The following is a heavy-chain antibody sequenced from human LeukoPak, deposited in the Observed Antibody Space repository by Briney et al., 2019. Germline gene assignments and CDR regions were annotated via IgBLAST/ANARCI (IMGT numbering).Heavy chain of an antibody. CDR3: ARMAGGSYLNYMDV. D-gene: IGHD1-26*01. Sequence: GGSLRLSCAASGFTLDDYGMSWVRQAPGKGLEWGSGINWNGGSTGYADSVKGRFTISRDNAKNSLYLQMNSLRAEDTALYHCARMAGGSYLNYMDVWGKGTTVTVSS. CDR1: GFTLDDYG. J-gene: IGHJ6*03. CDR2: INWNGGST. V-gene: IGHV3-20*01.